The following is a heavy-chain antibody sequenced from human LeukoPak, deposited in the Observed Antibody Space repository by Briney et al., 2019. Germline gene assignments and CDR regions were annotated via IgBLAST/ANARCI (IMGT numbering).Heavy chain of an antibody. D-gene: IGHD3-22*01. CDR3: AGTYYYDSSGYYYRY. CDR1: GGSISSYY. V-gene: IGHV4-4*07. Sequence: SETLSLTCTVSGGSISSYYWSWIRQPAGKGLEWIGRIYTSGSTNYNPSLKSRVTMSVDKSKNQFSLKLSSVTAADTAVYYCAGTYYYDSSGYYYRYWGQGALVTVSS. J-gene: IGHJ4*02. CDR2: IYTSGST.